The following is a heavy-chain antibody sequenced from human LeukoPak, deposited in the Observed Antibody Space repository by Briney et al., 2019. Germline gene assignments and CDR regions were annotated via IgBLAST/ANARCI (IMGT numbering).Heavy chain of an antibody. CDR3: ARISTVEMATITIFDY. V-gene: IGHV1-2*02. CDR1: GGTFSSYT. J-gene: IGHJ4*02. CDR2: INPNSGGT. Sequence: ASVKVSCKASGGTFSSYTISWVRQAPGQGLEWMGWINPNSGGTNYAQKFQGRVTMTRDTSISTAYMELSRLRSDDTAVYYCARISTVEMATITIFDYWGQGTLVTVSS. D-gene: IGHD5-24*01.